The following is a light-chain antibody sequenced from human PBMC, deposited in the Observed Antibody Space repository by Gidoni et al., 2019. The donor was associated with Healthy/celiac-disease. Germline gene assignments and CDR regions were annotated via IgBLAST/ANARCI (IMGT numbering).Light chain of an antibody. V-gene: IGKV1-5*03. CDR2: KAS. J-gene: IGKJ2*02. CDR3: RQYNSYRT. CDR1: QSISSW. Sequence: DIQMTQSPSTLSASVGDRVTITCRASQSISSWLAWYQQRPGKTPKLLIYKASSLESGVPSSFSGRGSGTEFTLTISSLQPDDFATYYCRQYNSYRTFGQXTKLEIK.